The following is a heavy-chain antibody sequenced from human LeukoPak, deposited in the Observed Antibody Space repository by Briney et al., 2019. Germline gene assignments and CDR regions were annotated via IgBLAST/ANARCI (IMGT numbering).Heavy chain of an antibody. D-gene: IGHD5-12*01. CDR2: IKEDGSEK. J-gene: IGHJ4*02. CDR1: GFTFSSYW. V-gene: IGHV3-7*01. Sequence: GGSLRLSCAASGFTFSSYWMSWVRQAPGKGLGWVANIKEDGSEKYYVDSVKGRFTISRDNAKNSLYLQMNSLRAEDTAVYYCAAGGGYDFDYWGQGTLVTVSS. CDR3: AAGGGYDFDY.